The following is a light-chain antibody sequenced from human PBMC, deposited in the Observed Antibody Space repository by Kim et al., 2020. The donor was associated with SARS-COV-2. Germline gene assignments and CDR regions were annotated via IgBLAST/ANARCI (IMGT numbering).Light chain of an antibody. J-gene: IGLJ3*02. CDR1: STNIGAGYD. Sequence: VTITCTGGSTNIGAGYDVHLYQLLPGTAPQLLIYGNSNRPPGVPDRFSGSKSGTSASLAITGLQAEDEADYYCQSYDSSLSGSKVFGGGTQLTVL. V-gene: IGLV1-40*01. CDR2: GNS. CDR3: QSYDSSLSGSKV.